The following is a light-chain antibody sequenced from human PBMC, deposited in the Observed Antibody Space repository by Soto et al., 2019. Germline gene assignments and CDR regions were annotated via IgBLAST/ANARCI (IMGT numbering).Light chain of an antibody. V-gene: IGKV3-15*01. Sequence: ERVMMQAAAALSVSPGERATLSCRASQSVSSNLAWYQQKPGQAPRLLIYGASTRATGIPARFSGSGSGTEFTLTISSLQSEDFAVYYCQQYNNWPRTFGQGTKVDIK. CDR2: GAS. CDR3: QQYNNWPRT. J-gene: IGKJ1*01. CDR1: QSVSSN.